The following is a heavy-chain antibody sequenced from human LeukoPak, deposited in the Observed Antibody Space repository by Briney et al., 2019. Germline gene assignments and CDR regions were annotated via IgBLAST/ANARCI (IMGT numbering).Heavy chain of an antibody. J-gene: IGHJ4*02. CDR1: GGSFSGYY. Sequence: PSETLSLTCAVYGGSFSGYYWSWIRQPPGKGLEWIGEINHSGSTNYNPSLKSRVTISVDTSKNQFSLKLSSVTAANTAVYYCARHTRMISPSYYFDYWGQGTLVTVSS. CDR2: INHSGST. D-gene: IGHD3-22*01. CDR3: ARHTRMISPSYYFDY. V-gene: IGHV4-34*01.